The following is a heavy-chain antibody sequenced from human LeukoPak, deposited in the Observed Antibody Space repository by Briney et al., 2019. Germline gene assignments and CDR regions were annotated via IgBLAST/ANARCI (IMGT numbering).Heavy chain of an antibody. Sequence: SETLSLTCAVYGGSFSGYYWSWIRQPPGKGREWIGEINHSGSTNYNPSLKSRVTISVDTSKNQFSLKLSSVTAADTAVYYCARDGVLYCSGGSYYPHFDYWGQGTLVTVSS. D-gene: IGHD2-15*01. J-gene: IGHJ4*02. V-gene: IGHV4-34*01. CDR2: INHSGST. CDR3: ARDGVLYCSGGSYYPHFDY. CDR1: GGSFSGYY.